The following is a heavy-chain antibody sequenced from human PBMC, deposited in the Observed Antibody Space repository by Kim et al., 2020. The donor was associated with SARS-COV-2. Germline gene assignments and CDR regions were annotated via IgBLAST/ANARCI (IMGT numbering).Heavy chain of an antibody. CDR2: ISGSGGST. D-gene: IGHD3-3*01. J-gene: IGHJ4*02. V-gene: IGHV3-23*01. CDR1: GFTFSSYA. CDR3: AKDQEILRFLEWLLPAFDY. Sequence: GGSLRRSCAASGFTFSSYAMSWVRQAPGKGLEWVSAISGSGGSTYYADSVKGRFTISRDNSKNTLYLQMNSLRAEDTAVYYCAKDQEILRFLEWLLPAFDYWGQGTLVTVSS.